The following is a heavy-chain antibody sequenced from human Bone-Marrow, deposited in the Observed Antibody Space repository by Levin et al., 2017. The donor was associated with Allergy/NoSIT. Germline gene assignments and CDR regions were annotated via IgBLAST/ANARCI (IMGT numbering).Heavy chain of an antibody. V-gene: IGHV3-23*01. D-gene: IGHD6-19*01. J-gene: IGHJ4*02. CDR2: ISGSGGST. Sequence: PGGSLRLSCAASGFTFSSYAMSWVRQAPGKGLEWVSAISGSGGSTYYADSVKGRFTISRDNSKNTLYLQMNSLRAEDTAVYYCAKENQTNPRYSSGWGYYWGQGTLVTVSS. CDR1: GFTFSSYA. CDR3: AKENQTNPRYSSGWGYY.